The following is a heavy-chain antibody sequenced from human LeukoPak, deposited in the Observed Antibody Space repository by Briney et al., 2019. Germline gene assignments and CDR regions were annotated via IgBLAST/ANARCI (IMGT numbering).Heavy chain of an antibody. CDR2: ISYDGSNK. CDR1: GFTFSSCT. Sequence: GRSLRLSCAASGFTFSSCTMHWVRQAPGKGLEWVALISYDGSNKYYGDSVKGRFTISRDNSRNTLYLQMNSLRAEDTAVYYCARDRIVVVPAASWAYYYYGMDVWGQGTTVTVSS. D-gene: IGHD2-2*01. J-gene: IGHJ6*02. CDR3: ARDRIVVVPAASWAYYYYGMDV. V-gene: IGHV3-30-3*01.